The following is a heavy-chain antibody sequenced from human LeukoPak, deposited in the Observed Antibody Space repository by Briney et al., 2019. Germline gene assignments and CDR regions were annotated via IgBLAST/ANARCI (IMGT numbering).Heavy chain of an antibody. CDR1: GFTFSSYW. J-gene: IGHJ4*02. D-gene: IGHD6-6*01. Sequence: GGSLRLSCAASGFTFSSYWMHWVSQAPGKGLVWVSLIKSDGRSTSYADSVKGRFTISRDNAKNTVYLQMNSLRVEDTAVYYCTRDFKYSSDYWGQGTLVTVSS. V-gene: IGHV3-74*01. CDR2: IKSDGRST. CDR3: TRDFKYSSDY.